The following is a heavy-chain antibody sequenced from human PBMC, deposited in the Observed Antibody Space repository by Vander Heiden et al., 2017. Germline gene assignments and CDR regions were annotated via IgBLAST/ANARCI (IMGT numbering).Heavy chain of an antibody. D-gene: IGHD1-26*01. CDR2: IKSKAEGGAT. V-gene: IGHV3-15*07. CDR3: TTGGSYSAFDI. CDR1: GFHFSNAW. J-gene: IGHJ3*02. Sequence: EVQLVESGGGLVKPGGSLRPARAVSGFHFSNAWMNWVRQARGKGLEWVGRIKSKAEGGATDYAAPVKGRFTISRDDSENTVYLQMNSLKSEDTAVYYCTTGGSYSAFDIWGQGTMVTVSS.